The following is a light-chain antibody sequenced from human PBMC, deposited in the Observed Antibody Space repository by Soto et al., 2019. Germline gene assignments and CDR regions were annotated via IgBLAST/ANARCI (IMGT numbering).Light chain of an antibody. CDR3: QQYHPYS. J-gene: IGKJ1*01. Sequence: DLQLTQSPSTLSASVGDRVIITCRASQRISGWMAWYQQQPGKAPNLLIYKTLKTGVPSRFSGSGSGTEFTLIISSLQPDDFATYYCQQYHPYSFGQGTTVEIK. V-gene: IGKV1-5*03. CDR1: QRISGW. CDR2: KT.